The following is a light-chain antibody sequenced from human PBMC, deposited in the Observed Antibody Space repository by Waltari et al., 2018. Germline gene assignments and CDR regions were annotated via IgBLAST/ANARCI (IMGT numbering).Light chain of an antibody. Sequence: DIQMTQSPSSLSASVGDRVTITCRASQSINRFLNWYQQKPGKAPELLIYVASNLQSGVPSRFSGSGSGTDFTLTINGLQPVDFATYYCQQSYSSPPMYTFGQGTKVEIK. CDR2: VAS. J-gene: IGKJ2*01. CDR1: QSINRF. CDR3: QQSYSSPPMYT. V-gene: IGKV1-39*01.